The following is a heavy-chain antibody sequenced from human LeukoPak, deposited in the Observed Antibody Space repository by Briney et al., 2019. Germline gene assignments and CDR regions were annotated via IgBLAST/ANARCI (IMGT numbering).Heavy chain of an antibody. V-gene: IGHV1-2*02. CDR2: INPNSGGT. Sequence: GASVKVSCKASGYTFTSYYMHWVRQAPGQGLEWMGWINPNSGGTNYAQEFQGRVTMTRDTSISTAYMELSRLRSDDTAVYYCARDGRTSYYGSGSYDYMDVWGKGTTVTVSS. J-gene: IGHJ6*03. CDR3: ARDGRTSYYGSGSYDYMDV. CDR1: GYTFTSYY. D-gene: IGHD3-10*01.